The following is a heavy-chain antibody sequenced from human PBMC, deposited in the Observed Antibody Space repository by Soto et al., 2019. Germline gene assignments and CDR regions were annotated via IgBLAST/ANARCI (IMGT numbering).Heavy chain of an antibody. Sequence: EVQLVESGGGLVQPGFTFSSYWMSWVRQAPVKGLEWVGNIKQDGSEKNYVDFMEGRFTISRDNAENSLYLQMNSLRAEETAVYCCARIASAGRGWDVWGQGTTVVVSS. CDR3: ARIASAGRGWDV. V-gene: IGHV3-7*01. CDR1: FTFSSYW. CDR2: IKQDGSEK. J-gene: IGHJ6*02. D-gene: IGHD6-13*01.